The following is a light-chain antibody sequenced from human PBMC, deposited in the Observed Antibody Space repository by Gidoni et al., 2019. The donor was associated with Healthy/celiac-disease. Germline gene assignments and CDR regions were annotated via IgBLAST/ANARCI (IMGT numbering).Light chain of an antibody. CDR3: QQYNSYPLT. Sequence: DIQMTQSPSTLSASVGDRVTITCRASQSISSWLAWYQQKPGKAPKLLIYKASSLESGVPSRFSGSGSETEFTLTISSLQPDDFATYYCQQYNSYPLTFXGXTKVEIK. J-gene: IGKJ4*01. V-gene: IGKV1-5*03. CDR2: KAS. CDR1: QSISSW.